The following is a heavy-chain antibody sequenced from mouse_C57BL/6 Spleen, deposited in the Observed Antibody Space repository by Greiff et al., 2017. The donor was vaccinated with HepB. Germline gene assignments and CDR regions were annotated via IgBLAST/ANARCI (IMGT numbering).Heavy chain of an antibody. Sequence: VQLQQSGAELVRPGTSVKVSCKASGYAFTNYLIEWVKQRPGQGLEWIGVINPGSGGTNYNEKFKGKATLTADKSSSTAYMQLSSLTSEDSAVYFCARSRGYIYAMDYWGQGTSVTVSS. CDR1: GYAFTNYL. V-gene: IGHV1-54*01. D-gene: IGHD2-2*01. J-gene: IGHJ4*01. CDR2: INPGSGGT. CDR3: ARSRGYIYAMDY.